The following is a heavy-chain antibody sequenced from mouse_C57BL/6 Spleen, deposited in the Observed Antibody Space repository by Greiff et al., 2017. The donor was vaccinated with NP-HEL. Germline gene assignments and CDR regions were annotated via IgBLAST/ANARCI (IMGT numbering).Heavy chain of an antibody. CDR2: IDPETGGT. CDR1: GYTFTDYE. J-gene: IGHJ2*01. V-gene: IGHV1-15*01. D-gene: IGHD1-1*01. CDR3: TRSQYYGSPYYFDY. Sequence: QVQLQQSGAELVRPGASVTLSCKASGYTFTDYEMHWVKQTPVHGLEWIGAIDPETGGTAYNQKFKGKAILTADKSSSTAYMELRSLTSEDSAVYYCTRSQYYGSPYYFDYWGQGTTLTVSS.